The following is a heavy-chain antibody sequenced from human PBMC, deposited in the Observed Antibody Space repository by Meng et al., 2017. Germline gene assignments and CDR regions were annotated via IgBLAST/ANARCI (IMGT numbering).Heavy chain of an antibody. CDR3: ARRKGRDAFDI. CDR1: ADDTSSVGYE. Sequence: LTGCASGRLLPSQFLSLTFMLAADDTSSVGYEWGLIRQHPGKGLEWLVYICYRRRTYYYPSIKRRVTISLDTSKYQFCLKLLSVTAAYTAVYYCARRKGRDAFDIWGQGTMVTVSS. V-gene: IGHV4-31*03. CDR2: ICYRRRT. J-gene: IGHJ3*02.